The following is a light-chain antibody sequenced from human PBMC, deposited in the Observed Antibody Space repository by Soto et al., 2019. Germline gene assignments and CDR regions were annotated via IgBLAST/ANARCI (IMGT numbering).Light chain of an antibody. CDR3: SPYAGSNNLV. CDR2: EVS. CDR1: SSDVGGYNY. Sequence: QSALTQPPSASGSPGQSVTISCTGTSSDVGGYNYVSWYQQHPGKAPKLMIYEVSKRPSGVPDRFSGSKSGNTASLTVSGLQAEDGADNYASPYAGSNNLVFGGGTKLTFL. V-gene: IGLV2-8*01. J-gene: IGLJ2*01.